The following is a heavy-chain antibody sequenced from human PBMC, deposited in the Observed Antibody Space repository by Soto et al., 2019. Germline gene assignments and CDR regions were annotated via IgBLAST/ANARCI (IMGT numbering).Heavy chain of an antibody. Sequence: ASVKVSCKASGYTFTGYYMHWVRQAPGQGLEWMGWINPNSGGTNYAQKFQGWVTMTRDTSISTAYMELSRLRSDDTAVYYCARGWVVVVPAAIGPAGHDAFDIWGQGTMVT. V-gene: IGHV1-2*04. CDR3: ARGWVVVVPAAIGPAGHDAFDI. J-gene: IGHJ3*02. CDR2: INPNSGGT. CDR1: GYTFTGYY. D-gene: IGHD2-2*01.